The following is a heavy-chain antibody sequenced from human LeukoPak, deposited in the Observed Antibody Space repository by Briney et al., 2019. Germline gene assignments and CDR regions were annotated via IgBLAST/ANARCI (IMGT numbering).Heavy chain of an antibody. D-gene: IGHD6-13*01. V-gene: IGHV1-18*01. CDR1: GYTFTSYG. J-gene: IGHJ5*02. Sequence: GASVKVSCKASGYTFTSYGISWVRQAPGQGLEWMGWISAYNGNTNYAQKLQGRVTMTTDTSTSTAYMELRSLRSDDTAVYYCARGGLPYSSSWKNWFDPWGQGTLVTVSS. CDR3: ARGGLPYSSSWKNWFDP. CDR2: ISAYNGNT.